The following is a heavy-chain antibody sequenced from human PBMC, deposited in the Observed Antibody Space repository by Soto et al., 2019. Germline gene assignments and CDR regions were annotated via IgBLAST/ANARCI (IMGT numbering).Heavy chain of an antibody. CDR2: ITSSSSYI. D-gene: IGHD3-22*01. CDR1: GFTFSDYS. J-gene: IGHJ4*02. V-gene: IGHV3-21*01. CDR3: ASHPRDNSGYWYYFDY. Sequence: EVQLVESGGGLVKPGGSLRLSCAASGFTFSDYSMNWVRQAPGKGLEWVSSITSSSSYIYYADSLKGRFTISRDNAKTSLYLRMNSLRAEDTAVYYCASHPRDNSGYWYYFDYWGQGTLVTVSS.